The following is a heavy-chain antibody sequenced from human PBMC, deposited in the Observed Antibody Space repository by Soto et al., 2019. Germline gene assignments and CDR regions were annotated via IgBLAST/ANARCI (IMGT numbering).Heavy chain of an antibody. CDR2: ISGSGGST. Sequence: GGSLRLSCAASGFTFSSYAMSWVRQAPGKGLERVSAISGSGGSTYYADSVKGRFTISRDNSKNTLYLQMNSLRAEDTAVYYCAKARLYYYDSSGYYFDYWGQGTLVTVSS. CDR3: AKARLYYYDSSGYYFDY. J-gene: IGHJ4*02. V-gene: IGHV3-23*01. CDR1: GFTFSSYA. D-gene: IGHD3-22*01.